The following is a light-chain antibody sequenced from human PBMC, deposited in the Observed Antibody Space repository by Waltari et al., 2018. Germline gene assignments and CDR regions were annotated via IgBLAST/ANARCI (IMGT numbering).Light chain of an antibody. CDR1: ALRKQY. CDR2: KDI. CDR3: QSADNSGTVI. Sequence: SDEVTQPPSVSVSAGQTARITCSGDALRKQYGYWYQQKPGQAPVVIIYKDIERHSRIPEPFSGSTSGTTVTLPVGAVQEEDVADYYCQSADNSGTVIFGGGTKVTVL. J-gene: IGLJ2*01. V-gene: IGLV3-25*03.